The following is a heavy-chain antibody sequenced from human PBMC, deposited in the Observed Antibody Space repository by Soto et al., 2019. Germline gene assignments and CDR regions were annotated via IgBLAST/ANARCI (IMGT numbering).Heavy chain of an antibody. CDR2: INPSGST. CDR1: GYTFTSYY. CDR3: ARVYCRGGSCYSIDY. D-gene: IGHD2-15*01. Sequence: QVQLVQSGAEVKKPGASVKVSCKASGYTFTSYYMHWVRQAPGQGLEWMGIINPSGSTSYAQKFQGRVTWXXAXSXXKGYMELSSLRSGDRAVYYCARVYCRGGSCYSIDYWGQGTLVTVSS. J-gene: IGHJ4*02. V-gene: IGHV1-46*03.